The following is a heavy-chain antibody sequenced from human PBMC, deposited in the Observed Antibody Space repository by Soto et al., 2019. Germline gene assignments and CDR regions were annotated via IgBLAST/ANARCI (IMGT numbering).Heavy chain of an antibody. Sequence: QVQLVESGGGMVQPGRSVRLSCAASGFAFDSYGMHWVRQAPGKGLEWVAVISYDGRNKYYADSVKGRFTISRDNSKNTLFLQMDSLRAEDTAVYYCAKYRYTGQYGDFLYWGQGTLVTVSS. J-gene: IGHJ4*02. V-gene: IGHV3-30*18. CDR1: GFAFDSYG. D-gene: IGHD4-17*01. CDR2: ISYDGRNK. CDR3: AKYRYTGQYGDFLY.